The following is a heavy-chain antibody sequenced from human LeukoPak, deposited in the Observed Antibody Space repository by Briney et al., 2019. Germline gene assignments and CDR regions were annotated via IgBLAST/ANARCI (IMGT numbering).Heavy chain of an antibody. CDR2: ISSSSSYI. CDR3: ARDGTKAGYYDFWSGYYLGHYFDY. V-gene: IGHV3-21*01. CDR1: GFTFSSYG. Sequence: GGSLRLSCAASGFTFSSYGMRWVRQAPGKGLEWVSSISSSSSYIYYADSVKGRFTISRDNAKNSLYLQMNSLRAEDTAVYYCARDGTKAGYYDFWSGYYLGHYFDYWGQGTLVTVSS. J-gene: IGHJ4*02. D-gene: IGHD3-3*01.